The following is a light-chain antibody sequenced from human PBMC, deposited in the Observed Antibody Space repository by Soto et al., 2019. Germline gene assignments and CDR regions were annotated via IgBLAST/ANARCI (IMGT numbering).Light chain of an antibody. CDR2: DAS. Sequence: EIVLTQSPATLSLSPGERATLSCRASQSVGNILAWYQQKPGQPPRLLMYDASERATGIPARFSGSGSGTVFTLTISSLEPDDFAVYYCQQRSDWPLTFGGGTKVEIK. J-gene: IGKJ4*01. V-gene: IGKV3-11*01. CDR1: QSVGNI. CDR3: QQRSDWPLT.